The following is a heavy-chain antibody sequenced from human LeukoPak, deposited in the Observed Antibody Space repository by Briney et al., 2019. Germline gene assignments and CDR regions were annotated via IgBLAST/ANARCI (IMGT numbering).Heavy chain of an antibody. J-gene: IGHJ4*02. CDR2: ISAYNGNT. CDR1: GYTFTSYG. D-gene: IGHD3-3*01. CDR3: ARVRYDFWSGYELFDY. V-gene: IGHV1-18*01. Sequence: ASVKVSCKASGYTFTSYGISWVRQAPGQGLEWMGWISAYNGNTNYAQKLQGRVTMTTDTSTSTAYMELRSLRSDDTAVYYCARVRYDFWSGYELFDYWGQGTLVTVSS.